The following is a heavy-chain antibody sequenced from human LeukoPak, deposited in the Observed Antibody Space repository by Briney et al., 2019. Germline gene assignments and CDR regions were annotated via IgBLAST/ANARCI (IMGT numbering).Heavy chain of an antibody. V-gene: IGHV3-11*01. CDR2: ISSSGSTI. Sequence: RGVSVRLLCGASVFTFCDYYMIGPRQSRGRGVEWVSYISSSGSTIYYADSVKGRFTISRDNAKHSLYLQMNSLRAEDTAVYYCARGRGYSYGFAYWGQGTLVTVSS. D-gene: IGHD5-18*01. CDR1: VFTFCDYY. CDR3: ARGRGYSYGFAY. J-gene: IGHJ4*02.